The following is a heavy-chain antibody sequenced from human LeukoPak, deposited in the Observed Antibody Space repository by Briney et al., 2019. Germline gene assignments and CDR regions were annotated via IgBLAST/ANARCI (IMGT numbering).Heavy chain of an antibody. CDR2: IYSGGST. Sequence: GGSLRLSCAASGFTVSSNYMSWVRQAPGKGLEWVSVIYSGGSTYYADSVKGRFTISRDNSKNTLYLQMNSLRAEDTAVYYCARWGAPPGYNNYYYGMDVWGQGTTVTVSS. CDR3: ARWGAPPGYNNYYYGMDV. V-gene: IGHV3-66*01. J-gene: IGHJ6*02. CDR1: GFTVSSNY. D-gene: IGHD5-24*01.